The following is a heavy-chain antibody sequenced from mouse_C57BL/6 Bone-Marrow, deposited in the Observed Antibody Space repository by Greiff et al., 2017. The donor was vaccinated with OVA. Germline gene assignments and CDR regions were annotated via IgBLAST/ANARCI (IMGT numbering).Heavy chain of an antibody. CDR1: GYTFTSYW. CDR3: ASMGYAMDY. V-gene: IGHV1-69*01. D-gene: IGHD1-1*02. J-gene: IGHJ4*01. CDR2: IDPSDSYT. Sequence: QVQLQQPGAELVMPGASVKLSCKASGYTFTSYWMHWVKQRPGQGLEWIGEIDPSDSYTNYNQKFKGKSTLTVDKSSSTAYMQLSSLTSEDSAVYYCASMGYAMDYWGQGTSVTVSS.